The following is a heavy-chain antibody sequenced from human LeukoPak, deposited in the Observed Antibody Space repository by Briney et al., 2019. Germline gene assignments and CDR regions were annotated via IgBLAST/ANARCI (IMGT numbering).Heavy chain of an antibody. J-gene: IGHJ4*02. CDR1: GYTFSIYG. Sequence: GASVKVSCKASGYTFSIYGVSWVRQAPGQGLEWVAWISAYNGNTNYAQKFQGRVAMTTDTSTTTAYMELRGLRFNDTAVYYCARAGSGSGWYFDYWGQGTLVTVSS. V-gene: IGHV1-18*01. CDR2: ISAYNGNT. CDR3: ARAGSGSGWYFDY. D-gene: IGHD6-19*01.